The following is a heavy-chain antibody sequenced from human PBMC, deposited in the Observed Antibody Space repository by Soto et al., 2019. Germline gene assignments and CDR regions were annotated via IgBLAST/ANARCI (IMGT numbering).Heavy chain of an antibody. Sequence: VASVKVSCKASGYTFTSYAMHWVRQAPGQRLEWMGWINAGNGNTKYSQKFQGRVTITRDTSASTAYMELSSLRSEDTAVYYCARDQLERRGYYYGMDVWGQGTTVTVSS. J-gene: IGHJ6*02. CDR3: ARDQLERRGYYYGMDV. CDR2: INAGNGNT. V-gene: IGHV1-3*01. D-gene: IGHD1-1*01. CDR1: GYTFTSYA.